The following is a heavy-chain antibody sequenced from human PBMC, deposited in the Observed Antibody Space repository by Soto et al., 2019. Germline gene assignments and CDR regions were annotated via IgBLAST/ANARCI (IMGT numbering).Heavy chain of an antibody. CDR3: ARAYGDCFDY. CDR1: GGSISSYS. CDR2: IYYSGST. Sequence: SETLSLTCTVSGGSISSYSWSWIRQPPGKGLEWIGYIYYSGSTNYNPSLKSRVTISVDTSKNQFSLKLSSVTAADTAVYYCARAYGDCFDYWGQGTLVTVS. D-gene: IGHD4-17*01. J-gene: IGHJ4*02. V-gene: IGHV4-59*01.